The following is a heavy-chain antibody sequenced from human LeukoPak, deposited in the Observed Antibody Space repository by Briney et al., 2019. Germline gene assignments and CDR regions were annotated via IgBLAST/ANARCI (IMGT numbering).Heavy chain of an antibody. V-gene: IGHV3-30*04. CDR1: GFTFSSYA. CDR2: ISYDGSNK. Sequence: GGSLRLSCAASGFTFSSYAKHWVRQAPGKGLEWVAVISYDGSNKYYADSVKGRFTISRDNSNNTLYLHMKSLRAEDTAVYYCARDGTPDAEWLLKKAEHFDYWGQGTLVTVSS. D-gene: IGHD3-3*01. CDR3: ARDGTPDAEWLLKKAEHFDY. J-gene: IGHJ4*02.